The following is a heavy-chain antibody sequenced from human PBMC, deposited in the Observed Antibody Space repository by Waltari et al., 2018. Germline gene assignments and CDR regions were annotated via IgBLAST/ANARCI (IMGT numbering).Heavy chain of an antibody. D-gene: IGHD1-26*01. Sequence: VQLVESGGGLVQPGGSLSLSWAASGFRLGASWMSWVRQAPGRGLEWVANINFDGSATYVADSVNGRLSVSRDNAKNSLFLHMNNLRVEDTAVYFCARGSASYVRVWDSWGQGTLVTVSS. CDR3: ARGSASYVRVWDS. V-gene: IGHV3-7*03. CDR2: INFDGSAT. CDR1: GFRLGASW. J-gene: IGHJ5*02.